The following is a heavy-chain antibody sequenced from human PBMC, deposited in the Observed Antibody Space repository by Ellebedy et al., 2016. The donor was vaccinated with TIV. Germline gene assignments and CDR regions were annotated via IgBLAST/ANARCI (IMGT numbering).Heavy chain of an antibody. D-gene: IGHD4-17*01. CDR3: ATDGSYGDYLSPTHAFVI. J-gene: IGHJ3*02. CDR2: INQEGSEK. CDR1: RFRFRSYW. V-gene: IGHV3-7*01. Sequence: GGSLRLSCAASRFRFRSYWMSWVRQAPGKGLEWVANINQEGSEKHYVDSVKGRFTISRDNAKNSLYLQMNSLRADDTAVYYCATDGSYGDYLSPTHAFVIWGQGTMVTVSS.